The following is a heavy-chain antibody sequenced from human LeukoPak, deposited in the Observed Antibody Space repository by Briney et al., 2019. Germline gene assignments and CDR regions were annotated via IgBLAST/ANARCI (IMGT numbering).Heavy chain of an antibody. D-gene: IGHD6-6*01. J-gene: IGHJ4*02. CDR2: ISSSSSYI. V-gene: IGHV3-21*01. Sequence: PGGSLRLSCAASGFTFSGYAMSWVRQAPGKGLEWVSSISSSSSYIYYADSVKGRFTISRDNAKNSLYLQMNSLRAEDTAVHYCAREDSSSAGTDYWGQGTLVTVSS. CDR3: AREDSSSAGTDY. CDR1: GFTFSGYA.